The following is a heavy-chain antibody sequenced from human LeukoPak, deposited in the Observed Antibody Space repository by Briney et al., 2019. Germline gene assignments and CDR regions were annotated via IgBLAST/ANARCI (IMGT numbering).Heavy chain of an antibody. CDR3: ARGDHFTGYLQYYFDQ. D-gene: IGHD3-9*01. Sequence: GGSLRLSCAASGFSFSDYGMHWVSQAPVKGLEWVALISYNGGHKYYRDSVKGRFTISRNNSNNTLFLQMNDLSAEDSAVYYCARGDHFTGYLQYYFDQWGQGTLVTVSS. J-gene: IGHJ4*02. CDR2: ISYNGGHK. V-gene: IGHV3-30*03. CDR1: GFSFSDYG.